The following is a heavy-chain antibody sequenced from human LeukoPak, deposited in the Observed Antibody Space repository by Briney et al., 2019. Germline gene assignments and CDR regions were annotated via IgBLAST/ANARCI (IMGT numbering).Heavy chain of an antibody. CDR2: INPNSGDT. Sequence: ASVKVSCKASGYTFTGYYMHWVRPAPGQGLAWMGWINPNSGDTNYAQKFQGRVTMTRDTSISTAYMELSRLTSDDTTVYYCARSVAATPCNWFDPWGQGTLVTVSS. J-gene: IGHJ5*02. CDR3: ARSVAATPCNWFDP. D-gene: IGHD2-15*01. V-gene: IGHV1-2*02. CDR1: GYTFTGYY.